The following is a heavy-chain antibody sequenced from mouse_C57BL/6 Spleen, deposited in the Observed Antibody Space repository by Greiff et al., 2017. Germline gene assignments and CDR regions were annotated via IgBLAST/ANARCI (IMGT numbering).Heavy chain of an antibody. CDR1: GYTFTGYW. J-gene: IGHJ2*01. Sequence: LEESGAELMKPGASVKLSCKATGYTFTGYWIEWVNQRPGHGLEWIGEILPGSGSTNYNEKFKGKATFTANTSSNTAYMQLSSLTTEDSAIYCYARDGVSCYYDYWGQGTTLAVAS. CDR2: ILPGSGST. CDR3: ARDGVSCYYDY. V-gene: IGHV1-9*01.